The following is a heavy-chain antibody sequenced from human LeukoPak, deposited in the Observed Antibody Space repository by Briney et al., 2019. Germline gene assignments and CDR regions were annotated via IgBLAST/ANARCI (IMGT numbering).Heavy chain of an antibody. CDR2: ISSSGSTI. D-gene: IGHD4-17*01. CDR1: GFTFSDYY. J-gene: IGHJ4*02. V-gene: IGHV3-11*01. CDR3: AKDDYGARYPDY. Sequence: GGSLRLSCAASGFTFSDYYMSWIRQAPGKGLEWVSYISSSGSTIYYADSVKGRFTISRDNSKNTLYLQMNSLRAEDTAVYYCAKDDYGARYPDYWGQGTLVTVSS.